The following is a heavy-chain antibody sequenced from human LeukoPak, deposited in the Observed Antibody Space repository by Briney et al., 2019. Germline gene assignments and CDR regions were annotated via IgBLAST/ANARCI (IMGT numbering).Heavy chain of an antibody. D-gene: IGHD2-15*01. J-gene: IGHJ4*02. CDR3: ARRYCSGGSCYSAIDY. V-gene: IGHV4-59*08. Sequence: NSSETLSRTGTVSGGSISSYDWSWIRQPPGKGLEWIGYINYSGSTKDNPSLKSRVTISVDTSKNQFSLKLSSVSAVDTDVYYCARRYCSGGSCYSAIDYWGQGTLVTVSS. CDR1: GGSISSYD. CDR2: INYSGST.